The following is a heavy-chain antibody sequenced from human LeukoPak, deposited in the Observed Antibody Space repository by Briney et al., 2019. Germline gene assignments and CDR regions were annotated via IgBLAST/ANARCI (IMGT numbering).Heavy chain of an antibody. J-gene: IGHJ4*02. CDR3: ASGHNLSNFDY. CDR2: VSGSGGST. V-gene: IGHV3-23*01. Sequence: PGGSLRLSCAASGFTFSSYAMSWVRRAPGKGLEWVSAVSGSGGSTYYADSVKGRFTISRDNSKNTLYLQMNSLRAEDTAVYYCASGHNLSNFDYWGQGTLVTVSS. D-gene: IGHD2/OR15-2a*01. CDR1: GFTFSSYA.